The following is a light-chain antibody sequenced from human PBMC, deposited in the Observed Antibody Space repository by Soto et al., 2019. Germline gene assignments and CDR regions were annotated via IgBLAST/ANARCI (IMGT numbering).Light chain of an antibody. CDR3: NSYTSSSTWV. Sequence: QSALTQPASVSGSPGQSITISCTGTSSDVGGYNYVSWYQQLPGKAPKLMIYEVSNRPSGVSNRFSGSKSGNTASLTISGLQAEDEADYYCNSYTSSSTWVFGGGTKLTVL. J-gene: IGLJ3*02. CDR1: SSDVGGYNY. V-gene: IGLV2-14*01. CDR2: EVS.